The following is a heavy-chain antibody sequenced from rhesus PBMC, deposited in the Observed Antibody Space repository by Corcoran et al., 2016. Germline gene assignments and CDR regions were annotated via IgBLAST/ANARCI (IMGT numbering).Heavy chain of an antibody. CDR2: IPYSGST. CDR1: GGSTSISYSY. D-gene: IGHD1-44*02. J-gene: IGHJ4*01. Sequence: QVQLQESGPGLVKPSETLSLTCAVSGGSTSISYSYWSWIRQAPGKGLEWIGYIPYSGSTSYNPSLKSRVTISRDTSKNQCSLKLSSVTAADTAVYYCASRSGYWGQGVVVTVSS. CDR3: ASRSGY. V-gene: IGHV4-122*02.